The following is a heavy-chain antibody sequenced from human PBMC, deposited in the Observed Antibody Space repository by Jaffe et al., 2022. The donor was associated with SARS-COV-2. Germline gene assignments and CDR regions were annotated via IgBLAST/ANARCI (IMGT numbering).Heavy chain of an antibody. V-gene: IGHV3-30-3*01. CDR2: ISYDGSNK. Sequence: QVQLVESGGGVVQPGRSLRLSCAASGFTFSSYAMHWVRQAPGKGLEWVAVISYDGSNKYYADSVKGRFTISRDNSKNTLYLQMNSLRAEDTAVYYCASEWLRGTTLNPWGQGTLVTVSS. CDR1: GFTFSSYA. J-gene: IGHJ5*02. CDR3: ASEWLRGTTLNP. D-gene: IGHD4-17*01.